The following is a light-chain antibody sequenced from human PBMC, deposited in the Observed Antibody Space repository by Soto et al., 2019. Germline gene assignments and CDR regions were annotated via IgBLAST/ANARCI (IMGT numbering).Light chain of an antibody. V-gene: IGKV3D-15*01. CDR2: GAS. Sequence: EMVSTQSPGTLSLSPGERATLSCRASQSFGSSYLAWSLLKPGQAPRLLIYGASSRATGIPARFSGSGSGTEFTLTISSLQSEDFAVYYCQQYNDWPTFGQGTKVDIK. CDR1: QSFGSSY. J-gene: IGKJ1*01. CDR3: QQYNDWPT.